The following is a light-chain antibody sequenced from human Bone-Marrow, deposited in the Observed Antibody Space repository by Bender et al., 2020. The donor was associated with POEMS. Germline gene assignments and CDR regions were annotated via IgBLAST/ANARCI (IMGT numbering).Light chain of an antibody. V-gene: IGLV2-8*01. CDR1: SSDGGIYNF. CDR3: SSYAGSNNLI. J-gene: IGLJ2*01. Sequence: QSALTQPPSASGSPGQSVTISCTGTSSDGGIYNFVSWYQQYPGKAPKLLIYEVTKRPSGVPDRFSGSKSGNTASLTVSGLQAEDEADYYCSSYAGSNNLIFGGGTKLTVL. CDR2: EVT.